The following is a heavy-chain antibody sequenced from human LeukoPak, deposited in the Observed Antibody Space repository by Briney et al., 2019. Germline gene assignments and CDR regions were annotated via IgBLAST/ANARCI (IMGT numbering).Heavy chain of an antibody. D-gene: IGHD3-22*01. V-gene: IGHV3-23*01. CDR3: AKAYGSNGYYQLPIDF. CDR2: ITAGGDTT. Sequence: GGSLRLSCAASGFTFSSNAMTWVRQAPGQGLECVSAITAGGDTTYYADSVKGRFTISRGNSRNTLYLQLNALRAEDTAVYYCAKAYGSNGYYQLPIDFWGQGTLVTVSS. J-gene: IGHJ4*02. CDR1: GFTFSSNA.